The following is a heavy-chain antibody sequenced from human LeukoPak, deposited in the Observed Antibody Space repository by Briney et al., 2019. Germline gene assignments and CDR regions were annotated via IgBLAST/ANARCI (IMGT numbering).Heavy chain of an antibody. CDR2: IYNDGNT. Sequence: GGSLRLSCAASGFIVRSNYMSWVRQAPGKGLEWVSVIYNDGNTYYADSVKARFTISRDNSKNTLYLQMNSLRAEDTAVYYCARDNWFDPWGQGTLVTVSS. CDR1: GFIVRSNY. V-gene: IGHV3-53*01. J-gene: IGHJ5*02. CDR3: ARDNWFDP.